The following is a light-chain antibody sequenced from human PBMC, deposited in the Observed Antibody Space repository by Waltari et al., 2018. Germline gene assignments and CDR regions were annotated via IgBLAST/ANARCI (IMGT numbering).Light chain of an antibody. J-gene: IGKJ4*01. CDR1: QSISSY. CDR2: AAS. Sequence: DIQMTQSPSSLSTSVGDRVTITCRASQSISSYVNWEQQKPGKAPKLLIYAASSLQTGVPSRFSGSGSGTDFTLTISSLQPEDFATYYCQQSYSTLALTFGGGTKVEIK. V-gene: IGKV1-39*01. CDR3: QQSYSTLALT.